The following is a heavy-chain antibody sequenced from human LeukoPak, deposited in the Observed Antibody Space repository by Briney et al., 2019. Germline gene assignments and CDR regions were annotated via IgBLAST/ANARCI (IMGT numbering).Heavy chain of an antibody. J-gene: IGHJ4*02. V-gene: IGHV4-39*01. CDR1: GGSISSSGYS. CDR3: ARRVTGDLRRFDY. CDR2: INYSGST. D-gene: IGHD7-27*01. Sequence: PSETLSLTCTASGGSISSSGYSWGWIRQPPGKGLEWIGNINYSGSTYYNPSLKSRVTIFVDTSKNQFSLKVTSVTAADTAVYFCARRVTGDLRRFDYWGQGTLVTVSS.